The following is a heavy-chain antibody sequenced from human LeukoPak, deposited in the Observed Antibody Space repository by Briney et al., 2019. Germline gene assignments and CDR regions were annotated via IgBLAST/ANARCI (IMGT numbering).Heavy chain of an antibody. Sequence: AGGSLRLSCAASGFTVSSNYMSWVRQAPGKGLEWVSVIYSGGSTYYADSVKGRFTISRDNSKNTLYLQTNSLRAEDMAVYYCARDGSGGWFDFDYWGQGTLVTVSS. V-gene: IGHV3-66*02. CDR2: IYSGGST. CDR3: ARDGSGGWFDFDY. CDR1: GFTVSSNY. J-gene: IGHJ4*02. D-gene: IGHD6-19*01.